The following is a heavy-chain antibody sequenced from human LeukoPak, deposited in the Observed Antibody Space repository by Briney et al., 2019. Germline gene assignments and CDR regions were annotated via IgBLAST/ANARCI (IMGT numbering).Heavy chain of an antibody. CDR3: ARDSAYSSEYHLDAFDI. D-gene: IGHD6-25*01. CDR2: INHSGST. CDR1: GGSFSGYY. V-gene: IGHV4-34*01. Sequence: SETLSLTCAVYGGSFSGYYWSWIRQPPGKGLEWIGEINHSGSTNYNPSLKSRVTISVDTSKNQFSLKLSSVTAADTAVYYCARDSAYSSEYHLDAFDIWGQGTMVTVSS. J-gene: IGHJ3*02.